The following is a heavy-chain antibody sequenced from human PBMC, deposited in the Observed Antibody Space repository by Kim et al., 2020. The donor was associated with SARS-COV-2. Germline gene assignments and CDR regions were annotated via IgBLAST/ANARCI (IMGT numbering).Heavy chain of an antibody. CDR2: INPNSGGT. CDR3: AREIVVVPAAPLVGTYYYYYGMDV. D-gene: IGHD2-2*01. Sequence: ASVKVSCKASGYTFTGYYMHWVRQAPGQGLEWMGWINPNSGGTNYAQKFQGRVTMTRDTSISTAYMELSRLRSDDTAVYYCAREIVVVPAAPLVGTYYYYYGMDVWGQGTTVTVSS. CDR1: GYTFTGYY. V-gene: IGHV1-2*02. J-gene: IGHJ6*02.